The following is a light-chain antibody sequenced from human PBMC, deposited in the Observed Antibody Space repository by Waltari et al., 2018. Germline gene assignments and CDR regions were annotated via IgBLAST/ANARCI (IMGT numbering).Light chain of an antibody. CDR3: QHYVTLPVT. Sequence: EIVLTQSPGTLSLSPGDRATLSCRASQSVSRTLAWYQPKPGQAPSLLIYGASIRATGIPDRFSGSGSGTDFSLTISRLEPEDFAVYYCQHYVTLPVTFGQGTKVEIK. CDR2: GAS. J-gene: IGKJ1*01. CDR1: QSVSRT. V-gene: IGKV3-20*01.